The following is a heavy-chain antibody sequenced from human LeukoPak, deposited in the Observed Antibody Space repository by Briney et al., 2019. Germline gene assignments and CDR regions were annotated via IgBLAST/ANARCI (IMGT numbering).Heavy chain of an antibody. J-gene: IGHJ4*02. D-gene: IGHD3-22*01. V-gene: IGHV3-23*01. CDR2: ISGRGDST. CDR1: GFTFSSYA. CDR3: ASRGGYYDSSGYGGFDY. Sequence: GWSLTLSCAASGFTFSSYAMSWVRPAPGKGREWVSAISGRGDSTYFADSVKGRFTIARDNSKNTLYLQMNSLRAEDTAVYYCASRGGYYDSSGYGGFDYWGQGTLVTVSS.